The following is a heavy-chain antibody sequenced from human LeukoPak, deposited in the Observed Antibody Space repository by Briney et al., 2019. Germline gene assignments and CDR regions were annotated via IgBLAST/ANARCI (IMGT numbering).Heavy chain of an antibody. CDR2: VNWNGGST. J-gene: IGHJ4*02. CDR1: GFTFVDYG. CDR3: ARFLIRPSFIFDY. V-gene: IGHV3-20*04. Sequence: GGSLRLSCAASGFTFVDYGMSWVRQAPGKGLEWISGVNWNGGSTGYADSVKGRFTISRDNAKNSLYLQMNSLRAEDTAVYYCARFLIRPSFIFDYWGQGTLVTVSS.